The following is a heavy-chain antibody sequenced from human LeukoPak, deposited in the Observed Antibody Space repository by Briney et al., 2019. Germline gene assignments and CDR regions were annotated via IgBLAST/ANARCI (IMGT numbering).Heavy chain of an antibody. D-gene: IGHD2-15*01. V-gene: IGHV4-39*01. CDR2: IYYSGST. CDR1: GGSISSSSYY. J-gene: IGHJ5*02. CDR3: ARHRCSGGSCYSGHKWFDP. Sequence: KTSETLSLTCTVSGGSISSSSYYWGWIRQPPGKGLEWIGSIYYSGSTYYNPSLKSRVTISVDTSKNQFSLKLSSVTAADTAVYYCARHRCSGGSCYSGHKWFDPWGQGTLVTVSS.